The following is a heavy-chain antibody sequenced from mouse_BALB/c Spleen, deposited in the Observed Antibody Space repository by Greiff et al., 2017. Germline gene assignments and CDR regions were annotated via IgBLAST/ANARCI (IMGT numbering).Heavy chain of an antibody. CDR1: GFSLTSYG. V-gene: IGHV2-9*02. D-gene: IGHD2-10*02. Sequence: VQLVESGPGLVAPSQSLSITCTVSGFSLTSYGVHWVRQPPGKGLEWLGVIWAGGSTNYNSALMSRLSISKDNSKSQVFLKMNSLQTDDTAMYYCAREGEYGKGYWGQGTTLTVSS. CDR2: IWAGGST. CDR3: AREGEYGKGY. J-gene: IGHJ2*01.